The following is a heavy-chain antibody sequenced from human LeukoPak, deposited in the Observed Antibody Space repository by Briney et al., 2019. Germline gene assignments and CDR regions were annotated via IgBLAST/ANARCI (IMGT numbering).Heavy chain of an antibody. CDR1: GGSFSGYY. V-gene: IGHV4-34*01. CDR3: ARERNYYDSSGYYADFDY. Sequence: PSETLSLTCAVYGGSFSGYYWSWIRQPPGKGLEWIGEINHSGSTNYNPSLKSGVTISVDTSKNPFSLKLSSVTAADTAVYYCARERNYYDSSGYYADFDYWGQGTLVTASS. CDR2: INHSGST. D-gene: IGHD3-22*01. J-gene: IGHJ4*02.